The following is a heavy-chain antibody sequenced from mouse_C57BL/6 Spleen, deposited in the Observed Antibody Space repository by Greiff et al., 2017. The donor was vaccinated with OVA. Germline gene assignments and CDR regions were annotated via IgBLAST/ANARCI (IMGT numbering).Heavy chain of an antibody. CDR3: ARGVFDY. Sequence: QVQLQQSGAELVRPGASVKLSCKASGYTFTDYYINWVKRRPGQGLEWIARIYPGSGNTYYNEKFKGKATLTAEKSSSTAYMQLSSLTSEDSAFYFFARGVFDYWGQGTTLTVSS. V-gene: IGHV1-76*01. CDR2: IYPGSGNT. CDR1: GYTFTDYY. J-gene: IGHJ2*01.